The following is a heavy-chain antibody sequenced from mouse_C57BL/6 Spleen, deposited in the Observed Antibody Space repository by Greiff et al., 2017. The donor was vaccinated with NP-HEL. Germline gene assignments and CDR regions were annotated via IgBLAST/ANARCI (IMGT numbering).Heavy chain of an antibody. CDR2: IYPGSGNT. CDR3: ARGGAMDY. Sequence: VQLQQSGAELVRPGASVKLSCKASGYTFTDYYINWVKQRPGQGLEWIARIYPGSGNTYYNEKFKGKATLTAEKSSSTAYMQLSSLTSEDSAVYLCARGGAMDYGGQGTSVTVSS. V-gene: IGHV1-76*01. CDR1: GYTFTDYY. J-gene: IGHJ4*01.